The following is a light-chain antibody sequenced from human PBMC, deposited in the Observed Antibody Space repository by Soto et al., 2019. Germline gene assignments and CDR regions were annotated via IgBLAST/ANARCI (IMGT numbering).Light chain of an antibody. J-gene: IGLJ2*01. CDR1: SSDVGGYNY. CDR3: ASYTGSDTVV. CDR2: EVS. V-gene: IGLV2-8*01. Sequence: QSALTQPPSASGSPGQSVTISCTGTSSDVGGYNYVSWYQQHPGKAPKLMIYEVSKRPSGVPDRLSGSKSGNTASLTVSGRQGEDEADYYCASYTGSDTVVFGGGTTVTVL.